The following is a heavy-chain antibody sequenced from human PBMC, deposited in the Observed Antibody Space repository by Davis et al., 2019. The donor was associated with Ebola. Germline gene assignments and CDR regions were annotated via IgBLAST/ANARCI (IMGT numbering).Heavy chain of an antibody. J-gene: IGHJ6*02. D-gene: IGHD3-16*01. CDR2: IWYDGSNK. CDR1: GFTFSRYG. V-gene: IGHV3-33*08. CDR3: ASALAMGV. Sequence: GESLKISCEASGFTFSRYGMHWVRQTPGKGLEWVAVIWYDGSNKYYADSVKGRFTISRDNSKNTLYLQMNSLRAEDTAVYYCASALAMGVWGQGTTVTVSS.